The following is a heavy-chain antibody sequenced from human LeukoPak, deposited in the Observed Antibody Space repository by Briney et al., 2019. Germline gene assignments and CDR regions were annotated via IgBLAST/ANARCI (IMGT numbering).Heavy chain of an antibody. CDR2: IIGSGDST. J-gene: IGHJ3*02. V-gene: IGHV3-23*01. Sequence: GGSLRLSCAASRFTFSYYAMSWVRQAPGKGLEWVSVIIGSGDSTYYADSVKGRFTISRDNSKNTLFLQMNTLRAEDTAVYYCAKPLLALDAFDIWGQGTMVTVSS. CDR3: AKPLLALDAFDI. D-gene: IGHD2-8*02. CDR1: RFTFSYYA.